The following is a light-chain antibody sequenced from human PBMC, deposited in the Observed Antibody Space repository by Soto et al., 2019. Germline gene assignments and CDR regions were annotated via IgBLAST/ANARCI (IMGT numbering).Light chain of an antibody. CDR3: CSYAGNSLYV. CDR2: EGS. CDR1: SSNIGAGYD. J-gene: IGLJ1*01. V-gene: IGLV1-40*01. Sequence: QSVLTQAPSVSGAPGQGVTISCTGSSSNIGAGYDVHWYQQLPGTAPKLMIYEGSKRPSGVSNRFSDSKSGNTASLTISGLQAEDEADYYCCSYAGNSLYVFGTGTKVTV.